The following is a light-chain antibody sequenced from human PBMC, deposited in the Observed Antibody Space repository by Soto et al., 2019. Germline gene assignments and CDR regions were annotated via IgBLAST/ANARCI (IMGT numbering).Light chain of an antibody. CDR1: QIVSSNY. CDR3: QRYGTTPPLT. J-gene: IGKJ4*01. V-gene: IGKV3-20*01. Sequence: VVLTQSPATLSLSPGDRATLSCRASQIVSSNYLAWYQQKPGQAPRLLIYGASSRATGIPDRFSASGSATDFTLTISRLEPEDFAVYYCQRYGTTPPLTFGGGTKVEIK. CDR2: GAS.